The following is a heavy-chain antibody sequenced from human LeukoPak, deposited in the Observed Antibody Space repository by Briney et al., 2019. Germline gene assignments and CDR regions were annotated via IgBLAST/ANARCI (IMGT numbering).Heavy chain of an antibody. CDR2: IYYSGST. J-gene: IGHJ4*02. D-gene: IGHD5-24*01. V-gene: IGHV4-59*01. Sequence: SETLSLTCTISGGSITSYHWSWIRQPPGKGLEWLGYIYYSGSTNYNPSLKSRVNISVGTSKNQFSLNLRSVTAADTAVYYCARGSRDGYNHFDYWGQGTLVTVSS. CDR3: ARGSRDGYNHFDY. CDR1: GGSITSYH.